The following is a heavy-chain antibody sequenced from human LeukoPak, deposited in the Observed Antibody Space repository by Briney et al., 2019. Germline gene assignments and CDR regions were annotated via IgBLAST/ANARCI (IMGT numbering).Heavy chain of an antibody. CDR3: ARTGTTSAYFYYMDV. D-gene: IGHD1-7*01. CDR1: GFTFSTYT. J-gene: IGHJ6*03. Sequence: GGSLRLSCAASGFTFSTYTMHWVRQTPGKGLEWMALITYDGSEKDYGDSVKGRFTISRDNSKSTLYLQMSSLRAEDTAVYYCARTGTTSAYFYYMDVWGKGTTVTVAS. CDR2: ITYDGSEK. V-gene: IGHV3-30*15.